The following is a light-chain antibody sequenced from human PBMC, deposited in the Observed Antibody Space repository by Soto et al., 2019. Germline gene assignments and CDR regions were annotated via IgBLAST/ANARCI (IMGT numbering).Light chain of an antibody. CDR1: QSISSW. J-gene: IGKJ5*01. CDR3: QQYNSYPIT. CDR2: KAS. Sequence: DIQMTQSPSTLSASVGDRVTITCRASQSISSWLAWYQQKPGKAPKSLIYKASSLESGVPARFSGGGSGTEFTLTISSLQPYDFATYYCQQYNSYPITFGQGTRLEIK. V-gene: IGKV1-5*03.